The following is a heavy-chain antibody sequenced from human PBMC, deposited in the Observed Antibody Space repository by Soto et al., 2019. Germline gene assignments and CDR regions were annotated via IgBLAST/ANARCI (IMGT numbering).Heavy chain of an antibody. Sequence: QVQLVQSGAEVKKPGASVKVSCKASGYTFTSYDIHWVRQAAGQGREWMGWLNPNSGNTLYAQNFRGRITMTRNTSMRTVLMELSSLTFEDTAVYYCASGGDWRGSCYQQEFDFWGPGTLVTGSS. D-gene: IGHD2-15*01. CDR1: GYTFTSYD. CDR2: LNPNSGNT. CDR3: ASGGDWRGSCYQQEFDF. V-gene: IGHV1-8*01. J-gene: IGHJ4*02.